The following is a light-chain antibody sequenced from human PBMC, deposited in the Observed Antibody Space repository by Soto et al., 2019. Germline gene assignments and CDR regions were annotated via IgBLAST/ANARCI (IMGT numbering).Light chain of an antibody. J-gene: IGKJ2*02. Sequence: EIVLTQSPATLSLSPRERATLSCRASQSVSSYLALYQQKPGQAPRLLIYDASNRATGIPARLSGSGSGTDFTVTISSLEPEDFGVYDCQHRCNWPLLCTFGEGTKLEIK. CDR3: QHRCNWPLLCT. V-gene: IGKV3-11*01. CDR2: DAS. CDR1: QSVSSY.